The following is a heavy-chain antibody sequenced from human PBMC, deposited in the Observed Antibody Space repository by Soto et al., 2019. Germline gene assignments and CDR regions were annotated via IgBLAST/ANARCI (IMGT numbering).Heavy chain of an antibody. CDR3: ARVAPYGDLYYFDY. CDR1: GFTFSSYS. J-gene: IGHJ4*02. CDR2: ISSSSSYI. D-gene: IGHD4-17*01. V-gene: IGHV3-21*01. Sequence: GGSLSLSCAASGFTFSSYSMNWVRQAPGKGLEWVSSISSSSSYIYYADSVKGRFTISRDNAKNSLYLQMNSLRAEDTAVYYCARVAPYGDLYYFDYWGQGTLVTVSS.